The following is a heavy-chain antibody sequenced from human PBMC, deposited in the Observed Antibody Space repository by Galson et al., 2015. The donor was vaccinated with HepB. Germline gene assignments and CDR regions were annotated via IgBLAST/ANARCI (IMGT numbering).Heavy chain of an antibody. CDR2: MNPNSGNT. Sequence: ASGYTFTSYDINWVRQATGQGLEWMGWMNPNSGNTGYAQKFQGRVTMTRNTSISTAYMELSSLRSEDTAVYYCARGHRMTVTEYYFDYWGQGTLVTVSS. J-gene: IGHJ4*02. CDR1: GYTFTSYD. CDR3: ARGHRMTVTEYYFDY. D-gene: IGHD4-17*01. V-gene: IGHV1-8*01.